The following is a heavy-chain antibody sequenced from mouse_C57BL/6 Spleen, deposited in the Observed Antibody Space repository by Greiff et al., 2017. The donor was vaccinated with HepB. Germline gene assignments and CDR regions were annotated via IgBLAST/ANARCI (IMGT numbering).Heavy chain of an antibody. CDR1: GFTFSSYA. CDR2: ISDGGSYT. V-gene: IGHV5-4*01. CDR3: ARDLDYGSSYGYFDV. Sequence: DVHLVESGGGLVKPGGSLKLSCAASGFTFSSYAMSWVRQTPEKRLEWVATISDGGSYTYYPDNVKGRFTISRDNAKNTLYLQMSHLKSEDTAMYYCARDLDYGSSYGYFDVWGTGTTVTVSS. D-gene: IGHD1-1*01. J-gene: IGHJ1*03.